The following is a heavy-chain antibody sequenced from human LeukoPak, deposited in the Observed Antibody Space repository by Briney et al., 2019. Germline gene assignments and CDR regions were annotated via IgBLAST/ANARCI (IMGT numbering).Heavy chain of an antibody. D-gene: IGHD2-2*01. V-gene: IGHV1-46*01. CDR1: GYTFTSYY. CDR2: INPSGGST. CDR3: ARDSGYCSSTSCPGSGGVDY. J-gene: IGHJ4*02. Sequence: GASVKVSCKASGYTFTSYYMHWVRQAPGQGLEWMGIINPSGGSTSYAQKSQGRVTMTRDTSTSTVYMELSSLRSEDTAVYYCARDSGYCSSTSCPGSGGVDYWGQGTLVTVSS.